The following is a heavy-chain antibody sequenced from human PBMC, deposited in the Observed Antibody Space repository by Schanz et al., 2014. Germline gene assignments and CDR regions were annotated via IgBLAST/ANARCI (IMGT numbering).Heavy chain of an antibody. D-gene: IGHD4-4*01. J-gene: IGHJ4*02. CDR2: ISDRGDGT. V-gene: IGHV3-23*01. CDR3: ASADYTNYFDY. CDR1: GFTFTTFA. Sequence: EQVLESGGGFVQPGGSLRLSCATSGFTFTTFAMTWVRQAPGKGLEWVSGISDRGDGTNYGDSVRGRFTISRDNSKNTVFLQMNSLRGEDTAVYYCASADYTNYFDYWGQGTLVTVSS.